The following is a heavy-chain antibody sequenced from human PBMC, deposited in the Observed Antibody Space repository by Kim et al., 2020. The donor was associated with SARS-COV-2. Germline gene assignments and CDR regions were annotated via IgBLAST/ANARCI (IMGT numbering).Heavy chain of an antibody. D-gene: IGHD3-9*01. Sequence: ASVKVSCKASGYTFTSYGISWVRQAPGQGLEWMGWISAYNGNTNYAQKLQGRVTMTTDTSTSTAYMELRSLRSDDTAVYYCRYDILTGQDGMDVWGQGTTVTVSS. J-gene: IGHJ6*02. CDR1: GYTFTSYG. CDR2: ISAYNGNT. V-gene: IGHV1-18*04. CDR3: RYDILTGQDGMDV.